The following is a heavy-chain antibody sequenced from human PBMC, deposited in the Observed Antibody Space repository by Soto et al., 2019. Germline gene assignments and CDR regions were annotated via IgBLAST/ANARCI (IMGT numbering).Heavy chain of an antibody. CDR1: GYTFTSYG. J-gene: IGHJ6*02. V-gene: IGHV1-18*01. CDR3: ARDQMATDTYYYYGMDV. CDR2: ISAYNGNT. D-gene: IGHD5-12*01. Sequence: ASVKVSCKASGYTFTSYGISWVRQAPGQGLEWMGWISAYNGNTNYAQKLQGRVTMTTDTSTSTAYMELRSLRSDDTAVYYCARDQMATDTYYYYGMDVWGQGTTVTVSS.